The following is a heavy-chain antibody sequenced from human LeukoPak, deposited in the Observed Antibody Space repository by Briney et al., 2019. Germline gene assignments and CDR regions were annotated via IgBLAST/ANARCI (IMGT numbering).Heavy chain of an antibody. CDR2: ISGSGGST. J-gene: IGHJ4*02. D-gene: IGHD5-12*01. V-gene: IGHV3-23*01. CDR1: GFTFDDYA. CDR3: AKARGGYDEGYYFDY. Sequence: GGSLRLSCAASGFTFDDYAMSWVRQAPGKGLEWVSAISGSGGSTYYADSVKGRFTISRDNSKNTLYLQMNSLRAEDTAVYYCAKARGGYDEGYYFDYWGQGTLVTVSS.